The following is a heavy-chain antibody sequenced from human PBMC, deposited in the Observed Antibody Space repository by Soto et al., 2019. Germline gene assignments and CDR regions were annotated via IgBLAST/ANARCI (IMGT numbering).Heavy chain of an antibody. CDR2: IYYSGST. CDR3: ARDRWTPRIQRTHWFDP. V-gene: IGHV4-59*01. CDR1: GGSISSYY. Sequence: SETLSLTCTVSGGSISSYYWSWIRQPPGKGLEWIGYIYYSGSTNYNPSLKSRVTISVDTSKNQFSLKLSSVTAADTAVYYCARDRWTPRIQRTHWFDPWGQGTLVTV. J-gene: IGHJ5*02.